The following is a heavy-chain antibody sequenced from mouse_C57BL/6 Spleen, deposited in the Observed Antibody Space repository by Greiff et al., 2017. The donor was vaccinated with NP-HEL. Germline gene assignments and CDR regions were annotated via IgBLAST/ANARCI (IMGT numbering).Heavy chain of an antibody. V-gene: IGHV5-4*01. CDR3: ATALPFAY. CDR1: GFTFSSYA. J-gene: IGHJ3*01. CDR2: ISDGGSYT. D-gene: IGHD2-1*01. Sequence: EVHLVESGGGLVKPGGSLKLSCAASGFTFSSYAMSWVRQTPEQRLEWVATISDGGSYTYYPDNVKGRFTISRDNAKNNLYLQMSHLKSEDTAMYYCATALPFAYWGQGTLVTVSA.